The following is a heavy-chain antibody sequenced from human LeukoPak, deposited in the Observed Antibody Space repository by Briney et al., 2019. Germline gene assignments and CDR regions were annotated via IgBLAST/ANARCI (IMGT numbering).Heavy chain of an antibody. Sequence: PSETLSLTCAVYGGSFSGYYWSWIRQLPGKGLEWIGEINHSGSTNYNPSLKSRVTISVDTSKNQFSLKLSSVTAADTAVYYCARKYSSSWPRGWFDPWGQGTLVTVSS. CDR3: ARKYSSSWPRGWFDP. D-gene: IGHD6-13*01. CDR2: INHSGST. J-gene: IGHJ5*02. CDR1: GGSFSGYY. V-gene: IGHV4-34*01.